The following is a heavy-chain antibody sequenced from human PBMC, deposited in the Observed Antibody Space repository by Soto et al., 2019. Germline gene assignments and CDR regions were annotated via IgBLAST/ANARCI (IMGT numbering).Heavy chain of an antibody. Sequence: PSETLSLTCTVSGGSIGSGGYYWSWIRQHPGKGLEWIGYIYYSGSTNYNPSLKSRVTISVDTSKNQFSLKLSSVTAADTAVYYCARGYDFWSGYPPDNWFDPWGQGTLVTVSS. CDR3: ARGYDFWSGYPPDNWFDP. CDR1: GGSIGSGGYY. J-gene: IGHJ5*02. V-gene: IGHV4-61*08. CDR2: IYYSGST. D-gene: IGHD3-3*01.